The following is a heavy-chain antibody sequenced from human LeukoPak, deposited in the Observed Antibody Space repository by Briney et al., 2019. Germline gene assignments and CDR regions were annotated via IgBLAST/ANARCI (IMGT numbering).Heavy chain of an antibody. CDR3: ASSIVGATALDY. D-gene: IGHD1-26*01. J-gene: IGHJ4*02. CDR1: GFTFSDYY. V-gene: IGHV3-11*01. CDR2: ISSSGSTI. Sequence: PGGSLRLSCAASGFTFSDYYMSWIRQAPGKGLEWVSYISSSGSTIYYADSVKGRFTISRDNAKNSLYLQMNSLRAEDTAVYNCASSIVGATALDYWGQGTLVTVSS.